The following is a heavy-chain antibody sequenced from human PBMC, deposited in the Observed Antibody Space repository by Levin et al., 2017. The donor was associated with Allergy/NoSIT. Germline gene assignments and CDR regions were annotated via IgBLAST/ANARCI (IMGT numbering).Heavy chain of an antibody. J-gene: IGHJ4*02. Sequence: GGFLRLSCVASGFTFSSYWMNWVRQAPGKGLEWVANIKQDGSEKYYVDSVKGRFTISRDNAKNSLYLQMNSLRAEDTAVYYCATSRTFDYWGQGTLVTVSS. CDR1: GFTFSSYW. CDR3: ATSRTFDY. CDR2: IKQDGSEK. V-gene: IGHV3-7*01.